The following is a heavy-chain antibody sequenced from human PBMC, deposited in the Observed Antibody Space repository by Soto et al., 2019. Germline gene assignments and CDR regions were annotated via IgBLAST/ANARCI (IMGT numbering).Heavy chain of an antibody. CDR3: ASTLVLRFLEYRLDP. D-gene: IGHD3-3*01. V-gene: IGHV4-31*03. Sequence: PSETLSLTCTVSGGSISSGGYYWSWIRQHPGKGLEWIGYIYYSGSTYYNPSLKSRVTISVDTSKNQFSLKLSSVTAADTAVYYCASTLVLRFLEYRLDPWGQGTLVTVSS. J-gene: IGHJ5*02. CDR1: GGSISSGGYY. CDR2: IYYSGST.